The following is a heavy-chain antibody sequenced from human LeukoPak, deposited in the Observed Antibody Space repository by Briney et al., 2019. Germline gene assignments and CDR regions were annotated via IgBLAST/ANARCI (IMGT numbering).Heavy chain of an antibody. CDR3: ASLTDAFDI. CDR1: GYTFTSYY. V-gene: IGHV7-4-1*02. CDR2: INTNTGNP. J-gene: IGHJ3*02. Sequence: ASVKVSCKASGYTFTSYYINWVRQATGQGPEWMGWINTNTGNPTYAQGFTGRFVFSLDTSVSTAYLQISSLKAEDTAVYYCASLTDAFDIWGQGTMVTVSS.